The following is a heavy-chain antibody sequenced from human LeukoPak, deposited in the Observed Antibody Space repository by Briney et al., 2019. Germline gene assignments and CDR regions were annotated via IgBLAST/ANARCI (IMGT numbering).Heavy chain of an antibody. D-gene: IGHD6-19*01. V-gene: IGHV3-15*01. CDR1: GFTFSNAW. Sequence: GGSLRLSCAASGFTFSNAWMSWVRQAPGKGLERVGHIKSKTGGGTTDYAAPVKGRFTIPRDDSQNTLYLQMNSLKTEDTAVYYCTTVGIAVAGPSFDYWGQGTLVTVSS. J-gene: IGHJ4*02. CDR3: TTVGIAVAGPSFDY. CDR2: IKSKTGGGTT.